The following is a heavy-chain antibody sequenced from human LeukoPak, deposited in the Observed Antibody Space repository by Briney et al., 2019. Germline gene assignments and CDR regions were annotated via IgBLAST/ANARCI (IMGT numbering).Heavy chain of an antibody. Sequence: GGSLRLSCAASGFTFDDYAMHWVRQAPGKGLEWVSGISWNSGSIGYADSVKDRFTISRDNAKNSLYLQMNSLRAEDTALYYCAKGQWLVTTYYFDYWGQGTLVTVSS. CDR3: AKGQWLVTTYYFDY. D-gene: IGHD6-19*01. CDR1: GFTFDDYA. J-gene: IGHJ4*02. V-gene: IGHV3-9*01. CDR2: ISWNSGSI.